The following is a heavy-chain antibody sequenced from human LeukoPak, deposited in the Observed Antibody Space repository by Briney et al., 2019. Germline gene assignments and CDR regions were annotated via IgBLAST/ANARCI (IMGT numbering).Heavy chain of an antibody. V-gene: IGHV4-59*01. CDR3: ARHYGAHRDYYGLDV. CDR2: IYYTGST. J-gene: IGHJ6*02. CDR1: GGSINSYY. D-gene: IGHD4-17*01. Sequence: SETLSLTCTVSGGSINSYYWSWIRQPPGKGLEWIGYIYYTGSTNYNPSLKSRVTISVDTSKNQYSLNLSSVTAADTAVYYCARHYGAHRDYYGLDVWGQGTTVTVSS.